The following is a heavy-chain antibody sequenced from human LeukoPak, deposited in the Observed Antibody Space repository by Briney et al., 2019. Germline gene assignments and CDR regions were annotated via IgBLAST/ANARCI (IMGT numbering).Heavy chain of an antibody. V-gene: IGHV4-39*07. CDR3: AREAVRSMVRGVKGWFDP. Sequence: SETLSLTCSVSGVSISSSNSYWGWIRQPPGKGLEWIGSIYYSGSTYYNPSLKSRVTISVDTSKNQFSLKLSSVTAADTAVYYCAREAVRSMVRGVKGWFDPWGQGTLVTVSS. J-gene: IGHJ5*02. CDR2: IYYSGST. CDR1: GVSISSSNSY. D-gene: IGHD3-10*01.